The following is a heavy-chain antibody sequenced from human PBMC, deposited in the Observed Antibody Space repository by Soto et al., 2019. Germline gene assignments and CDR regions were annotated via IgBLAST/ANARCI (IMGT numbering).Heavy chain of an antibody. CDR2: IIPIFGTA. CDR1: GGTFSSYA. Sequence: AASVKVSCKASGGTFSSYAISWVRQAPGQGLEWMGGIIPIFGTANYAQKFQGRVTITADKSTSTAYMELSSLRSEDTAVYYCASGPGDYGGNSASDYWGQGTLVTVSS. CDR3: ASGPGDYGGNSASDY. D-gene: IGHD4-17*01. V-gene: IGHV1-69*06. J-gene: IGHJ4*02.